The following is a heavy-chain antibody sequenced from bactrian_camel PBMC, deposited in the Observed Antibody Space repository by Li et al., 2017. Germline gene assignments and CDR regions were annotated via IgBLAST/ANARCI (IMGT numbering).Heavy chain of an antibody. CDR3: SAEFGGGTWY. CDR1: GSAYVNY. Sequence: VQLVESGGGSVPAGGSLRLSCTITGSAYVNYYAWFRQAPGKEREGVATIGSSVPFYADAVKGRFTISQDNAKNTLYLQMNSLKPEDTAIYYCSAEFGGGTWYWGQGTQVTVS. V-gene: IGHV3S55*01. D-gene: IGHD2*01. J-gene: IGHJ4*01. CDR2: IGSSVP.